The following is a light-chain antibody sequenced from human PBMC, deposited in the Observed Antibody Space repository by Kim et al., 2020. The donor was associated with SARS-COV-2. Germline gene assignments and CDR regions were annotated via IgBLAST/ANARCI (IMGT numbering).Light chain of an antibody. V-gene: IGLV1-44*01. CDR3: AAWDVSLNSPV. CDR2: SNN. J-gene: IGLJ3*02. Sequence: QSVLTQPPSASGTPGQRVTISCSGSSSNIGSNTVNWYQQQPGTAPKHLIYSNNQRPSGVPDRFSGYKSGTSASLAIIGLQSEDEADYYCAAWDVSLNSPVFGGVTQLTVL. CDR1: SSNIGSNT.